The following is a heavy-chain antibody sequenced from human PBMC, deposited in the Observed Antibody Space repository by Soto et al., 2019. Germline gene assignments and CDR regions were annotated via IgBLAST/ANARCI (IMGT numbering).Heavy chain of an antibody. CDR2: IDPSDSYT. Sequence: GESLKISCKGSGYSFTSYWNSWVRQMPEKGLEWMGRIDPSDSYTNYSPSFQGHVTISADKSISTAYLQWSSLKASDTAMYYCARQAGTTYYYGMAVWGLGTTVTVSS. J-gene: IGHJ6*02. CDR1: GYSFTSYW. CDR3: ARQAGTTYYYGMAV. V-gene: IGHV5-10-1*01. D-gene: IGHD1-1*01.